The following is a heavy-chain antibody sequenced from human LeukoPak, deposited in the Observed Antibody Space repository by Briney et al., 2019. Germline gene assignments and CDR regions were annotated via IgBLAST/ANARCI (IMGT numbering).Heavy chain of an antibody. CDR3: ARDRSSGWYVYDY. D-gene: IGHD6-19*01. J-gene: IGHJ4*02. CDR2: IYSGSST. CDR1: GFTVSSNY. V-gene: IGHV3-53*01. Sequence: PGGSLRLSCVASGFTVSSNYMSWVRQAPGKGLEWVSVIYSGSSTYYAESVKGRFTISRNTSKNTLYLQMNSLRADDMAVYYCARDRSSGWYVYDYWGQGTLVTVSS.